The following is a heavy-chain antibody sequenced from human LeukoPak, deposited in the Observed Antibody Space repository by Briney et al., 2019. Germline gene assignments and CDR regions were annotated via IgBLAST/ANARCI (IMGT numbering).Heavy chain of an antibody. D-gene: IGHD6-13*01. Sequence: ASQTLSLTCTVSGGSISSGSYYWSWIRQPAGKGLEWIGRIYTSGSTNYNPSLKSRVTISLDTSKNQFSLKLSSVTAADTAVYFCARAYSSSWYFNWFDPWGQGTQVTVSS. J-gene: IGHJ5*02. CDR2: IYTSGST. CDR1: GGSISSGSYY. CDR3: ARAYSSSWYFNWFDP. V-gene: IGHV4-61*02.